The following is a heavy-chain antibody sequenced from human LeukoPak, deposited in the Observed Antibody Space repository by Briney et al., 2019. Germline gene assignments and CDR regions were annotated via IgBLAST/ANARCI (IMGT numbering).Heavy chain of an antibody. CDR1: GFTFSSYA. Sequence: GGSLRLSCAASGFTFSSYAMSWVRQAPRKGLEWVSAISGSGGSTYYADSVKGRFTISRDNSKNTLYLQMNSLRAEDTAVYYCAKDLASVYTNDFDPWGQGTLVTVSS. J-gene: IGHJ5*02. CDR2: ISGSGGST. CDR3: AKDLASVYTNDFDP. V-gene: IGHV3-23*01. D-gene: IGHD1-1*01.